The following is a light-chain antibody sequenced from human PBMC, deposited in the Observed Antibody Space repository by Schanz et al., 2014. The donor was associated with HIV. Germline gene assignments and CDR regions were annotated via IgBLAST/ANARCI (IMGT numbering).Light chain of an antibody. V-gene: IGLV1-40*01. Sequence: QSVLTQPPSLSGAPGQRVSLSCNGSSSNIGAGYDVHWYLQFPGTAPKLLIYDDNNRPSGVSNRFSGSKSGNTASLTISGLQAEDEADYYCSSYTSSSTWVFGGGTKLTVL. CDR2: DDN. CDR1: SSNIGAGYD. J-gene: IGLJ3*02. CDR3: SSYTSSSTWV.